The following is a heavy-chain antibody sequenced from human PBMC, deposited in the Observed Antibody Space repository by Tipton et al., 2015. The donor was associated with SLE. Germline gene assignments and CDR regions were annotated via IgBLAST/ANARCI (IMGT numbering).Heavy chain of an antibody. V-gene: IGHV4-34*01. CDR3: ASFPYGYYMDV. CDR1: GGSFSGYY. Sequence: TLSLTCAVYGGSFSGYYWSWIRQPPGKGLEWIGEINHSGSTNYNPSLKSRLTISVDTSKNQFSLKLSSVTAADTAVYYCASFPYGYYMDVWGKGTTVTVSS. J-gene: IGHJ6*03. D-gene: IGHD2-8*01. CDR2: INHSGST.